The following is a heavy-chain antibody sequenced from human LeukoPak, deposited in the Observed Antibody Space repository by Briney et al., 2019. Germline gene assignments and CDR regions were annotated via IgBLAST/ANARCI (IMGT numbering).Heavy chain of an antibody. J-gene: IGHJ4*02. CDR3: ARFIAAAGLFDY. Sequence: GASVKVSCKASGYTFTNYYIHWVRQAPGQGLEWMGIINPSGGSTSYAQKFQGRVTMTRDTSTSTVYMELSSLRSEDTAVYYCARFIAAAGLFDYWGQGTLVTVSS. CDR1: GYTFTNYY. V-gene: IGHV1-46*01. D-gene: IGHD6-13*01. CDR2: INPSGGST.